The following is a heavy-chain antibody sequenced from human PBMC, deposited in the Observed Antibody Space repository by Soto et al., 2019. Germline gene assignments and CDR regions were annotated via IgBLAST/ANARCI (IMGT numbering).Heavy chain of an antibody. V-gene: IGHV1-69*02. D-gene: IGHD3-3*01. CDR1: GGTFSSYT. J-gene: IGHJ4*02. Sequence: SVKVSCKASGGTFSSYTISWVRQAPGQGLEWMGRIIPILGIANYAQKFQGRVTITADKSTSTAYMELSSLRSEDTAVYYCARGDAVDYDFWSGYPAPFDYWGQGTLVTVSS. CDR2: IIPILGIA. CDR3: ARGDAVDYDFWSGYPAPFDY.